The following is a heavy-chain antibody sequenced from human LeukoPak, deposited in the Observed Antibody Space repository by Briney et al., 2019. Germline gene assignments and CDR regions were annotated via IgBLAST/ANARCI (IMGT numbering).Heavy chain of an antibody. Sequence: GGSLRLSCAASGFTFSSYAMSWVRQAPGKGLEWVSAICGSGGSTYYADSVKGRFTISRDNSKNTLYLHMNSLRAEDTAVCYCARGGSFDYWGQGTLVPVSS. J-gene: IGHJ4*02. D-gene: IGHD3-10*01. CDR3: ARGGSFDY. CDR1: GFTFSSYA. V-gene: IGHV3-23*01. CDR2: ICGSGGST.